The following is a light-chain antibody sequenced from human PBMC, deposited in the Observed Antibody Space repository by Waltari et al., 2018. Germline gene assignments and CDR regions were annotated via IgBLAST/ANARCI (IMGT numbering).Light chain of an antibody. CDR3: QQRRNWPLT. CDR1: QSVGTY. Sequence: EIVLIQSPAILSFSPGERATLPCRASQSVGTYLAWYQQRPGQSPSLLIYDTSYRATGIPARFSGSGSETDFTLTISSLQPEDFAVYYCQQRRNWPLTFGGGTRVQI. CDR2: DTS. J-gene: IGKJ4*01. V-gene: IGKV3-11*01.